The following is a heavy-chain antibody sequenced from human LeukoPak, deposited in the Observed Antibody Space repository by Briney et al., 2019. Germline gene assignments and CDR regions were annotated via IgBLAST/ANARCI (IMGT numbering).Heavy chain of an antibody. D-gene: IGHD3-22*01. V-gene: IGHV3-7*01. CDR2: IKQDGSEK. Sequence: GGSLRLSCAASGFTFSSYWMSWVRQAPGKGLEWVANIKQDGSEKYYVDSVKGRFTISRDNAKNSLYLQMNSLRAEGTAVYYCARDTYYYDSSGFAFDIWGQGTMVTVSS. CDR1: GFTFSSYW. J-gene: IGHJ3*02. CDR3: ARDTYYYDSSGFAFDI.